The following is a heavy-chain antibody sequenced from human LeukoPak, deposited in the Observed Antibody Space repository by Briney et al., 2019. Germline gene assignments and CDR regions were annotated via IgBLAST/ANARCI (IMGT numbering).Heavy chain of an antibody. CDR3: ARGVPAGNFDY. V-gene: IGHV3-53*01. Sequence: PGGSLRLSCAASGFTVSSNYMSWVRQAPGKGLEWVSVIYSGGSTYYADSVKGRFAISRDNSKNTLYLQMNSLRAEDTAVYYCARGVPAGNFDYWGQGTLVTVSS. D-gene: IGHD2-2*01. CDR2: IYSGGST. CDR1: GFTVSSNY. J-gene: IGHJ4*02.